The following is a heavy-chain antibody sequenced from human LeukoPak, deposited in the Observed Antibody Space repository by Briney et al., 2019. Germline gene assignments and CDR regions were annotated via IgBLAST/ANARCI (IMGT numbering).Heavy chain of an antibody. J-gene: IGHJ4*02. Sequence: SETLSLTCSVPGSSISNYYRRWIRQSPGKGLEWIGYTYTTGSTDYNPSLKSRVTISVEASKNQFSLRLSSGTAADTAVYFCGRHEGLARPFDYWGQGTLVPVSS. V-gene: IGHV4-59*08. CDR2: TYTTGST. CDR3: GRHEGLARPFDY. D-gene: IGHD6-19*01. CDR1: GSSISNYY.